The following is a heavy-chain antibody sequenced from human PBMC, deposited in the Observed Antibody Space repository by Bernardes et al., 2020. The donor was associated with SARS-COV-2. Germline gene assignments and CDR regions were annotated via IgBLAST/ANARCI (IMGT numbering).Heavy chain of an antibody. J-gene: IGHJ5*02. CDR1: GYTLTKLS. CDR3: ATGASLVRTNWFDP. D-gene: IGHD3-10*01. V-gene: IGHV1-24*01. Sequence: ASVKVSCKVSGYTLTKLSMHWLRQAPGKGLEWMGGFDPEDGETIYAQKFQGRVTMTEDTSTDTAYMELSSLRSEDTAVYYCATGASLVRTNWFDPWGQGTLVTVSS. CDR2: FDPEDGET.